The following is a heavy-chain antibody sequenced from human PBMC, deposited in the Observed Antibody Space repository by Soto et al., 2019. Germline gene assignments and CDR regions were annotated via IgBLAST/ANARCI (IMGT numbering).Heavy chain of an antibody. Sequence: ASVKVSCKVSGYTLTELSIQWVREAPGKGLEWMGGFDPEDGDTFYAQEFQGRVTMTEDKSTDTAYMELRSLRSEDTAVYYCAGGYCTRTSCHDYDNWGQGTLVTVSS. J-gene: IGHJ4*02. CDR3: AGGYCTRTSCHDYDN. D-gene: IGHD2-8*01. V-gene: IGHV1-24*01. CDR1: GYTLTELS. CDR2: FDPEDGDT.